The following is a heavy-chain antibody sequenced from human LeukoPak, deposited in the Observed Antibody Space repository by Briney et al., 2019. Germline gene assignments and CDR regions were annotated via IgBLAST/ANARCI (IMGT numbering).Heavy chain of an antibody. CDR1: GFPFSTYA. CDR3: TRASGYGVADY. D-gene: IGHD5-12*01. Sequence: PGGSLRLSCAASGFPFSTYAMNWVRQAPGKGLEWVSSISGSSSYIYYADSVKGRFTISRDNANNSLSLQMNSLRAEDTAVYFCTRASGYGVADYWGQGILVSVSS. J-gene: IGHJ4*01. CDR2: ISGSSSYI. V-gene: IGHV3-21*01.